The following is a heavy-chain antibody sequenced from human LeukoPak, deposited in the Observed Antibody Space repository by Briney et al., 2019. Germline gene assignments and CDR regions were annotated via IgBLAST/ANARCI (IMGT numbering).Heavy chain of an antibody. CDR3: ARDGRWELLPFGMDV. V-gene: IGHV3-48*02. CDR1: RFTFSTYS. D-gene: IGHD1-26*01. Sequence: GGSLRLSCSASRFTFSTYSMNWVRQAPGKGLEWVSHISDSSSTIYYADSVKGRFTISRDNAKNSLYLQMNSLRDEDTAVYYCARDGRWELLPFGMDVWGQGTTVIVSS. J-gene: IGHJ6*02. CDR2: ISDSSSTI.